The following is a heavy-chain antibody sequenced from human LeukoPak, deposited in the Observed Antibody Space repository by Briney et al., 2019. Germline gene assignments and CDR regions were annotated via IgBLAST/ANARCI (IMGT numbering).Heavy chain of an antibody. J-gene: IGHJ6*03. V-gene: IGHV3-30*02. D-gene: IGHD2-2*02. CDR3: ARVAAEVVGVPGAIGFGWLRRDYYYMDV. Sequence: GGSLRLSCAASRFTFSSYGMHWVRQAPGKGLEWVTFIRYDGSNKYYADSVKGRFTISRDNSKNTLYLQMNSLRSEDTAVYYCARVAAEVVGVPGAIGFGWLRRDYYYMDVWGKGTTVTVSS. CDR2: IRYDGSNK. CDR1: RFTFSSYG.